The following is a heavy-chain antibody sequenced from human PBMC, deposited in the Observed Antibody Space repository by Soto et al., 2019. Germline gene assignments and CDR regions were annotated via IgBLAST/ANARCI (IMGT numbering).Heavy chain of an antibody. CDR1: GFTVSSNY. D-gene: IGHD2-15*01. J-gene: IGHJ6*02. V-gene: IGHV3-53*01. Sequence: GGSLSLSCAASGFTVSSNYMSWVRQAPGKALEWVSVIYSGGSTYYADSVKGRFTISRDNSKNTLYLQMNSLRAEDTAVYYCAREGVVVVAATEMDYYGMDVWGQGTTVTVSS. CDR2: IYSGGST. CDR3: AREGVVVVAATEMDYYGMDV.